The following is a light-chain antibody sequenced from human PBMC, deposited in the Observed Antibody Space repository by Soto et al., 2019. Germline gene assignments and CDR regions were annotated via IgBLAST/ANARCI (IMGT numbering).Light chain of an antibody. CDR1: NSDVGSYNY. CDR2: DVS. Sequence: QSVLTQPASVSGSPGQSITISCTGTNSDVGSYNYVSWYQQHPGKAPKLMIYDVSNRPSGVSNRFSGSKSGNTASLTISGLQADDEADFYCSSYTSNNTPVFGTGTKLTVL. CDR3: SSYTSNNTPV. J-gene: IGLJ1*01. V-gene: IGLV2-14*01.